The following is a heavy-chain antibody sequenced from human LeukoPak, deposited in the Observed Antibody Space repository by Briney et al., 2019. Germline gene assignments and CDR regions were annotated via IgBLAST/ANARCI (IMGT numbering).Heavy chain of an antibody. CDR3: AKGSTWELLLGFNPDY. D-gene: IGHD1-26*01. J-gene: IGHJ4*02. CDR1: GFTFSSYG. CDR2: ISYDGSNK. V-gene: IGHV3-30*18. Sequence: PGRSLRLSCAASGFTFSSYGMHWVRQAPGKGLEWVAVISYDGSNKYHADSVKGRFTISRDNSKNTLYLQMNSLRAEDTAVYYCAKGSTWELLLGFNPDYWGQGTLVTVSS.